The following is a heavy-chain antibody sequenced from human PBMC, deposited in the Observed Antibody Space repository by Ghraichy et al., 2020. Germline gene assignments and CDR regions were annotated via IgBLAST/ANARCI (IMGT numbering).Heavy chain of an antibody. CDR1: GGSISSNTYY. CDR3: ALWGGHWLVADQH. CDR2: IYYSGST. V-gene: IGHV4-39*01. J-gene: IGHJ1*01. D-gene: IGHD6-19*01. Sequence: SETLSLTCTVSGGSISSNTYYWGWIRQPPGKGLEWIGSIYYSGSTYYNPSLKSRVTISVDTSKNQFSLKLSSVTAADTAVYYCALWGGHWLVADQHWGPGTLVTVTS.